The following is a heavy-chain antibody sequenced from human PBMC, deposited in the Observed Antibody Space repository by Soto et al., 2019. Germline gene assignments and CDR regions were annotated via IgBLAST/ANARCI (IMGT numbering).Heavy chain of an antibody. V-gene: IGHV3-53*01. Sequence: GGSLRLSCAASGFTVSSNYMSWVRQAPGKGLEWVSVIYSGGSTYYADSVKGRFTISRDNSKNTLYLQMNSLRAEDTAVYYCARSRDYYGPFDYWGQGTLVTVSS. D-gene: IGHD1-26*01. CDR3: ARSRDYYGPFDY. CDR2: IYSGGST. CDR1: GFTVSSNY. J-gene: IGHJ4*02.